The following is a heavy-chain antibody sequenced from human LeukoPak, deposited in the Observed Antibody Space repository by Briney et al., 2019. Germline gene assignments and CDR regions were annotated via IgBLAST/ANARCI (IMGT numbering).Heavy chain of an antibody. CDR2: INPNSGGT. CDR1: GYTFTGYY. V-gene: IGHV1-2*06. J-gene: IGHJ4*02. D-gene: IGHD6-13*01. Sequence: ASVKVSCKASGYTFTGYYMHWVRQAPGQGLEWMGRINPNSGGTNYAQKFQGRVTMIRDRSISTAYMELSRLRSDDTAVYYCATIAAAGTEIDYWGQGTLVTVSS. CDR3: ATIAAAGTEIDY.